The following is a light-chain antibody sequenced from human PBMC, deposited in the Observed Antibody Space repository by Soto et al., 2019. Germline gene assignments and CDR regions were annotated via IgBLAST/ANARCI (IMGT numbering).Light chain of an antibody. V-gene: IGLV2-8*01. CDR3: GSDAGTSYV. J-gene: IGLJ1*01. Sequence: QSALTQPPSASGSPGQSVTISCTGTSSDVGNYKYVSWYQQHPGKPPKLMIYEVNKRPSGVPARFSGSKSGNTSSLTVSGLQSDDESEYYRGSDAGTSYVFGTWTKLTVL. CDR1: SSDVGNYKY. CDR2: EVN.